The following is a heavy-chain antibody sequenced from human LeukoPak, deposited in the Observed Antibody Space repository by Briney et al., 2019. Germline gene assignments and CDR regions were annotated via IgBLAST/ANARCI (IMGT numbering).Heavy chain of an antibody. CDR1: GGSFSGYY. D-gene: IGHD3-22*01. Sequence: SETLSLTCAVYGGSFSGYYWSWIRQPPGKGLEWIGEINHSGSTNYNPSLKSRVTISVDTSKNQFSLKLSSETAADTAVSYCARGKLYYDPRFGYWGQGTLVTVSS. J-gene: IGHJ4*02. CDR3: ARGKLYYDPRFGY. V-gene: IGHV4-34*01. CDR2: INHSGST.